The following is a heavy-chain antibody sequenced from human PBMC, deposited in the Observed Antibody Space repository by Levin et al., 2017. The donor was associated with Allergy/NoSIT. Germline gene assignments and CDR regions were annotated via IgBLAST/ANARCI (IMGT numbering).Heavy chain of an antibody. CDR2: INEEGSQK. D-gene: IGHD2-8*02. J-gene: IGHJ3*02. CDR3: ARDLSPHCTGDACYDAFDI. V-gene: IGHV3-7*04. Sequence: GGSLRLSCAASGFTLSTYWMTWVRQAPGKGLEWVANINEEGSQKNYVDSVKGRFTISRDNAKNSLYLQMNSLRAEDTAVYYCARDLSPHCTGDACYDAFDIWGQGTKVTVSS. CDR1: GFTLSTYW.